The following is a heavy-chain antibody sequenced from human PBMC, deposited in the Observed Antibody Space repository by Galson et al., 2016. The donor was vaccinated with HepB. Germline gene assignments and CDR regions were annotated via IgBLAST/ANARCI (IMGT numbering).Heavy chain of an antibody. Sequence: QSGAEVKEPGESLKISCKGSGYRFTSQWVGWVRQMPGKGLEWMGIINPGDSDTRYSPSFQGQVTISVDKSISTAYLQWASLKASDTAMYFCASSLIVGATGGAFDIWGPGTRVTVSP. D-gene: IGHD1-26*01. CDR1: GYRFTSQW. CDR2: INPGDSDT. J-gene: IGHJ3*02. V-gene: IGHV5-51*01. CDR3: ASSLIVGATGGAFDI.